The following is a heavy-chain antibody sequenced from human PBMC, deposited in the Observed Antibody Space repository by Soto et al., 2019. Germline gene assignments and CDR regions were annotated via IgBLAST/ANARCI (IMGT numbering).Heavy chain of an antibody. CDR1: GFTFNNYA. J-gene: IGHJ4*02. CDR3: AKGRGGSGSLTPRVDF. V-gene: IGHV3-23*01. Sequence: EVQLLESGGGLVQPGGSLRLSCAASGFTFNNYAMTWVRQAPGKGLEWVSAISGGGDTTSYADSVKGRFTVSRDGSKNTLHLQMSSLRAEGTALYYCAKGRGGSGSLTPRVDFWGQGTLVTVSS. D-gene: IGHD3-10*01. CDR2: ISGGGDTT.